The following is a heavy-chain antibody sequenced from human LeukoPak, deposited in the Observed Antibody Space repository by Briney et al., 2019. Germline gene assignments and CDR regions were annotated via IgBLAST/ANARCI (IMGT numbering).Heavy chain of an antibody. J-gene: IGHJ6*03. Sequence: GASVKVSCKASGYTFTSYGISWVRQAPGQGLEWMGWINTNTGNPTYAQGFTGRFVFSLDTSVSTAYLQISSLKAEDTAVYYCARDRGAVSFYYYYMDVWGKGTTVTVSS. CDR1: GYTFTSYG. CDR2: INTNTGNP. D-gene: IGHD6-19*01. V-gene: IGHV7-4-1*02. CDR3: ARDRGAVSFYYYYMDV.